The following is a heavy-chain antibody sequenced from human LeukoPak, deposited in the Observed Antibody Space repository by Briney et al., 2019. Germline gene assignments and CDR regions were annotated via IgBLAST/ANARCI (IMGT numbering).Heavy chain of an antibody. CDR1: GGSFSGYY. D-gene: IGHD5-12*01. Sequence: SETRSLTCAVYGGSFSGYYWSWIRQPPGKGLEWIGEINHSGSTNYNPSLKSRVTISVDTSKNQFSLKLCSVTAADTAVYYCARGFRGGYDSWGQGTLVTVSS. CDR3: ARGFRGGYDS. CDR2: INHSGST. J-gene: IGHJ5*02. V-gene: IGHV4-34*01.